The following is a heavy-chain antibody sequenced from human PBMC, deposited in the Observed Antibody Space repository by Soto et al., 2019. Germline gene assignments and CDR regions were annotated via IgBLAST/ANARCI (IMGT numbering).Heavy chain of an antibody. CDR1: GGTFSSYT. D-gene: IGHD6-6*01. J-gene: IGHJ6*03. CDR2: IIPILGIA. CDR3: ARGNIAARDYYYYMDV. V-gene: IGHV1-69*02. Sequence: SVKVSCKASGGTFSSYTISWVRQAPGQGLERMGRIIPILGIANYAQKFQGRVTITADKSTSTAYMELSSLRSEDTAVYYCARGNIAARDYYYYMDVWGKGTTVTVSS.